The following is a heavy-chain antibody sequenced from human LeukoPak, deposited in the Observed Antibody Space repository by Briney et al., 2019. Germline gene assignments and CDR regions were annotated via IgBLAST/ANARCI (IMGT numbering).Heavy chain of an antibody. V-gene: IGHV1-2*02. J-gene: IGHJ4*02. CDR3: ARDGDYLDSSGFFDS. CDR1: GYTFTDYY. Sequence: ASVKVSCKASGYTFTDYYMHWARQAPGQGLEWMGWINPNSGGTDYAQKFQGRVTMTRDTSISTAYMELSRLRSDDTAVYYCARDGDYLDSSGFFDSWGQGTLLTISS. D-gene: IGHD3-22*01. CDR2: INPNSGGT.